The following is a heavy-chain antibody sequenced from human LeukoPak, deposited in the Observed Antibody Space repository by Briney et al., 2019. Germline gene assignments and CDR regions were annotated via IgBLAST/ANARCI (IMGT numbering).Heavy chain of an antibody. CDR1: GFTFSGSA. CDR2: IRSKANSYAT. V-gene: IGHV3-73*01. D-gene: IGHD2-21*01. J-gene: IGHJ5*02. Sequence: PGGSLRLSCAASGFTFSGSAMHWVRQASGKGLEWVGRIRSKANSYATAYAASVKGRFTISRDDSKNTAYLQMNSLKTEDTAVYYCTRQRYWGGSPNWFDPWGQGTLVTVSS. CDR3: TRQRYWGGSPNWFDP.